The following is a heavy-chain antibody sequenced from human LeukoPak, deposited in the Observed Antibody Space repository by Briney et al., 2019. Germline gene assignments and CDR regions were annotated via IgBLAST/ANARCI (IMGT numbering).Heavy chain of an antibody. CDR2: MNPNSGNT. Sequence: ASVKVSCKASGYTFTSYDINWVRQATGQRLEWMGWMNPNSGNTGYAQKFQGRVTMTRNTSISTAYMELSSLRSEDTAVYYCARQAAAAGNDAFDIWGQGTMVTVSS. CDR3: ARQAAAAGNDAFDI. D-gene: IGHD6-13*01. CDR1: GYTFTSYD. V-gene: IGHV1-8*01. J-gene: IGHJ3*02.